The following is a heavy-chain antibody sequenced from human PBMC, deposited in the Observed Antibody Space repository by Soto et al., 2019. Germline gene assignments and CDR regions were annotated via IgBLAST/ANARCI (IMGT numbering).Heavy chain of an antibody. CDR1: GFTFSSYT. J-gene: IGHJ4*02. Sequence: GGSLRLSCAGSGFTFSSYTMNWVRQAPGKGLEWVSSISSSGSYIYYADSVKGRFAISRDSAKNSLYLQMNSLRAEDTAVYYCARSELPDYWGQGTLVTVSS. D-gene: IGHD3-10*01. CDR2: ISSSGSYI. V-gene: IGHV3-21*01. CDR3: ARSELPDY.